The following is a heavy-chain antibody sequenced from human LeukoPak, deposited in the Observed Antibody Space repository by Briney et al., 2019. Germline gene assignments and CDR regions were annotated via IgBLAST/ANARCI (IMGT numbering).Heavy chain of an antibody. V-gene: IGHV3-30*04. D-gene: IGHD2-2*03. J-gene: IGHJ6*04. CDR3: ASGYCSSTSCYPYYYGMDV. CDR1: GFTFSSYA. Sequence: GGSLRLSCAASGFTFSSYAMHWVRQAPGKGLEWVAVISYDGSNKYYADSVKGRFTISRDNSKNMLYLQMNSLRAEDTAVYYCASGYCSSTSCYPYYYGMDVWGKGTTVTVSS. CDR2: ISYDGSNK.